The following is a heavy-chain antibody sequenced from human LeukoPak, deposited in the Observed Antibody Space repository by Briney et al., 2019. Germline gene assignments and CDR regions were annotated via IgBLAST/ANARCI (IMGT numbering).Heavy chain of an antibody. CDR3: ARSDIGVTTPYFDY. Sequence: SETLSLTCTVSGGSISSSSYYWGWIRQPPGKGLEWIGSIYYSGSTYYHPSLKSRVTISVDTSKNQFSLKLSSVTAADTAVYYCARSDIGVTTPYFDYWGQGTLVTVSS. V-gene: IGHV4-39*01. CDR2: IYYSGST. J-gene: IGHJ4*02. D-gene: IGHD4-17*01. CDR1: GGSISSSSYY.